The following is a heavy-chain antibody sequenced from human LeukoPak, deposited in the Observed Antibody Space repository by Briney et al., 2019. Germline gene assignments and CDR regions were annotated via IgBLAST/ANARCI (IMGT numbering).Heavy chain of an antibody. CDR3: ARGSYFHDS. CDR2: IYYSGST. CDR1: GGSISTYY. V-gene: IGHV4-59*01. D-gene: IGHD3-9*01. J-gene: IGHJ5*01. Sequence: SETLSLTCTVSGGSISTYYWSWIRQPPGKGLEWIGYIYYSGSTNYNPSLKSRVTISADTSKNQFSLKLSSVTAADTAVYYCARGSYFHDSWGQGTLVTVSS.